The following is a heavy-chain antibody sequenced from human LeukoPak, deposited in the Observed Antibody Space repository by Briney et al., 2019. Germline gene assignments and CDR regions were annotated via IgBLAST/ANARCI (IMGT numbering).Heavy chain of an antibody. CDR1: GGSISSFY. V-gene: IGHV4-59*12. CDR2: IYYSGST. Sequence: SETLSLTCTVSGGSISSFYWSWIRLPPGKGLEWIGYIYYSGSTNYNPSLKSRVTISVDTSKNQFSLKLSSVTAADTAVYYCARPPVDYWGQGTLVTVSS. CDR3: ARPPVDY. J-gene: IGHJ4*02.